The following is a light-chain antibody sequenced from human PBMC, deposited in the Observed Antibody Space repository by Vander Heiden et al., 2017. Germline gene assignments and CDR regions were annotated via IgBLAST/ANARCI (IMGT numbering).Light chain of an antibody. CDR3: VLSYSGACV. V-gene: IGLV7-46*01. Sequence: QAVVTTVPSLTVPPGGNVTLTCGSSTRAVTRCRYPHWFQQKPGQVPRTLIYDSSNKHAWTPARFSGSLLGGKAALTLSGAQPEDEAEYYCVLSYSGACVFGGGTRLSVL. CDR2: DSS. CDR1: TRAVTRCRY. J-gene: IGLJ3*02.